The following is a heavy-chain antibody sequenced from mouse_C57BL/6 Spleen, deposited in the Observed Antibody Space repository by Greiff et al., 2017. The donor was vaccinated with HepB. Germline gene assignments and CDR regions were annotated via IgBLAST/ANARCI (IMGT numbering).Heavy chain of an antibody. CDR3: ARPSTGTGFAY. Sequence: VQLQQSGPVLVKPGASVKMSCKASGYTFTDYYMNWVKQSHGKSLEWIGVINPYNGGTSYNQKFKGKATLTVDKSSSTAYMELNSLTSEDSAVYYCARPSTGTGFAYWGQGTLVTVSA. J-gene: IGHJ3*01. CDR2: INPYNGGT. D-gene: IGHD4-1*02. V-gene: IGHV1-19*01. CDR1: GYTFTDYY.